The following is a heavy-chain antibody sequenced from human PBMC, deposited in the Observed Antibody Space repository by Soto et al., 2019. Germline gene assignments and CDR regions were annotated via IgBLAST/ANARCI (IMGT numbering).Heavy chain of an antibody. CDR2: IYYSGST. CDR1: GGSISSYY. J-gene: IGHJ3*02. D-gene: IGHD2-8*01. CDR3: ARAMLGYCTNGVCYHDAFDI. V-gene: IGHV4-59*01. Sequence: ETLSLTCTVSGGSISSYYWSWIRQPPGKGLEWIGYIYYSGSTNYNPSLKSRVTISVDTSKNQFSLKLSSVTAADTAVYYCARAMLGYCTNGVCYHDAFDIWGQGTMVT.